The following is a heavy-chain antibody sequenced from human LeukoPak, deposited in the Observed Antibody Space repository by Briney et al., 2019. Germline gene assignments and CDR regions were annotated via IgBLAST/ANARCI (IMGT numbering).Heavy chain of an antibody. J-gene: IGHJ6*03. Sequence: SETLSLTCTVSSGSISTSNYYWGWVRQPPGKALEWIGNIFYSGSTYYSPSLKSRVTISLDTSRNQFSLKLNSVTAADTAVYYCARSSEGRYYYDSSGFSYYYYYMDVWGKGTTVTISS. CDR1: SGSISTSNYY. CDR2: IFYSGST. CDR3: ARSSEGRYYYDSSGFSYYYYYMDV. D-gene: IGHD3-22*01. V-gene: IGHV4-39*07.